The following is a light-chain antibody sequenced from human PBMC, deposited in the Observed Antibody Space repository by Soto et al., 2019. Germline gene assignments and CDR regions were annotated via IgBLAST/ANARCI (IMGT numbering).Light chain of an antibody. CDR1: SSDVGGYNY. J-gene: IGLJ1*01. CDR2: EVS. Sequence: QSALTQPASVSGSPGQSITISCTGTSSDVGGYNYVSWYQQHPGKAPKLMIYEVSNRPSGVSNRFSGSKSGNTASLTISGLQAEDETDYYCSSYTSSITPFVFGTVPKVTVL. V-gene: IGLV2-14*01. CDR3: SSYTSSITPFV.